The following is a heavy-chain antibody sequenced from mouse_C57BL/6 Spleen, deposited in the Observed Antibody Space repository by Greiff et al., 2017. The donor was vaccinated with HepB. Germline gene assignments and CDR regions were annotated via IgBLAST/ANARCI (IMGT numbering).Heavy chain of an antibody. V-gene: IGHV6-3*01. CDR1: GFIFSYYW. Sequence: EVQLVESGGGLVQPGGSMKISCVASGFIFSYYWMNWVRQSPEKGLEWVAQIRLKSDNYATHYAESVKGRFTISRDDSKSSVYLQMNNLRAEDTGIYYCTTGTTHWGQGTLVTVSA. J-gene: IGHJ3*01. CDR2: IRLKSDNYAT. CDR3: TTGTTH. D-gene: IGHD4-1*01.